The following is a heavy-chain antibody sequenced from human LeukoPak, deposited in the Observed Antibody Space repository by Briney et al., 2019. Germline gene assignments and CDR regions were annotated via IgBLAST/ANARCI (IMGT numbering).Heavy chain of an antibody. CDR2: IIPILGTA. J-gene: IGHJ6*02. V-gene: IGHV1-69*04. Sequence: GASVKVSCKASGGTFSSYAISWVRQAPGQGLEWMGRIIPILGTADYAQKFQGRVTITADKSTSTAYMELSSLRSEDTAVYYCASVTGERDYYYYYGMDVWGQGTTVTVSS. CDR3: ASVTGERDYYYYYGMDV. D-gene: IGHD7-27*01. CDR1: GGTFSSYA.